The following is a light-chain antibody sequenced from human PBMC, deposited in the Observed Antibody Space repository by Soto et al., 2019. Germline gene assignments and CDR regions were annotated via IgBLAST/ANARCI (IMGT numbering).Light chain of an antibody. CDR2: GAS. CDR1: QSVDSNY. Sequence: EIVLTQSPGTLSLSPGERATLSCRASQSVDSNYLAWYQQKFGQTPRLLIYGASKRATGIPDRFSGSGSGTDFTLTISRLDPEDFAVYYCQQYGSSPPMYTFGQGTKLEIK. J-gene: IGKJ2*01. CDR3: QQYGSSPPMYT. V-gene: IGKV3-20*01.